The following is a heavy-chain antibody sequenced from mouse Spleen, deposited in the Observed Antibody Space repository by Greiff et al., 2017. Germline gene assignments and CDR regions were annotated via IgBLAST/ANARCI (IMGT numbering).Heavy chain of an antibody. J-gene: IGHJ3*01. CDR1: GYTFTDHT. CDR2: IYPRDGST. V-gene: IGHV1-78*01. CDR3: ASYYGTEGGAY. D-gene: IGHD1-1*02. Sequence: VQLQQSDAELVKPGASVKISCKVSGYTFTDHTIHWMKQRPEQGLEWIGYIYPRDGSTKYNEKFKGKATLTADKSSSTAYMQLNSLTSEEEAVYGGASYYGTEGGAYWGQGTLVTVSA.